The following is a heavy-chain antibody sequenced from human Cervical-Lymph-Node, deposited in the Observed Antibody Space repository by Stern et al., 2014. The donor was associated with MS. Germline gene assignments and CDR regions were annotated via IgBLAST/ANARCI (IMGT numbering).Heavy chain of an antibody. CDR2: ISSRDGTI. J-gene: IGHJ4*02. CDR1: GFTFSDYY. D-gene: IGHD3-10*01. CDR3: ARAGGSEDDF. Sequence: VQLEESGGGLVKPGGSLRLSCAASGFTFSDYYMTWIRQAPGKGMEWISYISSRDGTIYYADSVKGRFTISRDNAKKSLYLQMNSLRAEDTAVYYCARAGGSEDDFWGQGTLVTVSS. V-gene: IGHV3-11*01.